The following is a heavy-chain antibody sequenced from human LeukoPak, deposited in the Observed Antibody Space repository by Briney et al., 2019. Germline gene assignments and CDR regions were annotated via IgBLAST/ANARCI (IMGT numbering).Heavy chain of an antibody. CDR1: GFTFSRYG. D-gene: IGHD2/OR15-2a*01. J-gene: IGHJ4*02. Sequence: GGSLRLSCAASGFTFSRYGMHWVRQAPGKGLEWVAVISYDGSNKYYADSVKGRFTISRDNSKNTLYLQMNSLRAEDTAVYYCAKENISSPYYFDYWGQGTLVTVSS. V-gene: IGHV3-30*18. CDR3: AKENISSPYYFDY. CDR2: ISYDGSNK.